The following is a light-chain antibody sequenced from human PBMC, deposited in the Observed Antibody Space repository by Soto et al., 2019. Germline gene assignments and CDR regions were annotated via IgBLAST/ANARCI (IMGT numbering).Light chain of an antibody. J-gene: IGKJ4*02. CDR2: DAS. CDR1: QDISNY. V-gene: IGKV1-33*01. CDR3: QQYDNLPR. Sequence: DIQMTQSPSSLSASVGDRVTITCQASQDISNYLNWYQQKPGKAPKLLIYDASNLETGVPSRFSASGSGTDFTFTISSLQSEDIATYYCQQYDNLPRFGGGTKVEIK.